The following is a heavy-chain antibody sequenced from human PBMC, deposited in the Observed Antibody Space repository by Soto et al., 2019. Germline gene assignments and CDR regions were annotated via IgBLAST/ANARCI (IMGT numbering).Heavy chain of an antibody. CDR3: AREGENAGRNAFDI. D-gene: IGHD3-10*01. CDR1: GFTFSSYG. V-gene: IGHV3-30*03. J-gene: IGHJ3*02. Sequence: GESLKISCAASGFTFSSYGMHWVRQAPGKGLEGGAVRSYDGSNKYYADSVKGRFTISRDNSKNTLYLQMNSLRAEATAVYYCAREGENAGRNAFDIWGQGTMVTVSS. CDR2: RSYDGSNK.